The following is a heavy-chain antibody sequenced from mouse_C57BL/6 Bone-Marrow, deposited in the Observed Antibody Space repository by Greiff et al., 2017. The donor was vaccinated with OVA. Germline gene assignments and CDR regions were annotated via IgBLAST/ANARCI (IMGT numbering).Heavy chain of an antibody. CDR3: AEGEWDFDY. D-gene: IGHD1-3*01. Sequence: EVKLQESGAELVRPGASVKLSCTASGFTTTDDYMHWVKQRPEQGLEWIGWIDPENGDTEYASKFQGKATFTADTSSSTAYLQLSRLTSEDTAVYYWAEGEWDFDYWGQGTTLTVSS. CDR2: IDPENGDT. CDR1: GFTTTDDY. J-gene: IGHJ2*01. V-gene: IGHV14-4*01.